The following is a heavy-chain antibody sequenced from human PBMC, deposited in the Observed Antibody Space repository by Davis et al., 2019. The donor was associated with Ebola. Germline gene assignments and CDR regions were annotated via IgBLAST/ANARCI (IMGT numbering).Heavy chain of an antibody. CDR2: INEDGSQK. CDR1: GFTFSDFW. CDR3: ARGGAPNGRLLY. D-gene: IGHD6-25*01. J-gene: IGHJ4*02. V-gene: IGHV3-7*01. Sequence: GESLKISCVVSGFTFSDFWMSWVRQTPGKGLEWVATINEDGSQKYDVDSVKGRFSISRDNAKNSLNLQLNSLTVEDTAIYYCARGGAPNGRLLYWGPGTLVTVSS.